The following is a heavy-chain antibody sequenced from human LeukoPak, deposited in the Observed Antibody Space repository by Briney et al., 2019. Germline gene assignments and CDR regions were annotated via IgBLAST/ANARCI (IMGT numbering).Heavy chain of an antibody. J-gene: IGHJ3*02. D-gene: IGHD6-6*01. CDR2: ISGSGGST. CDR3: AKLRLVRNAFDI. CDR1: GFTFSSYA. Sequence: GGSLKLACAASGFTFSSYAMSWVRQAPGKGLEWVSAISGSGGSTYYADSVKGRFTISRDNSKNTLYLQMNSLRAEDTAVYYCAKLRLVRNAFDIWGQGTMVTVSS. V-gene: IGHV3-23*01.